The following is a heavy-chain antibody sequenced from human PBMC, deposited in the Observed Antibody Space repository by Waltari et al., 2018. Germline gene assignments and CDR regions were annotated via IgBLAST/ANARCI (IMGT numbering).Heavy chain of an antibody. CDR2: IQTRGST. J-gene: IGHJ4*02. D-gene: IGHD2-2*03. CDR3: AREYQGMDY. CDR1: CGHTSGFFMRVIRPPAGHGTAWDGDNQH. Sequence: QVQLQESGPGLVKPSETLSLTCPVSCGHTSGFFMRVIRPPAGHGTAWDGDNQHRSGSRQPHGKGLVWIGHIQTRGSTNMNPPLKSRVTMSVDTSRNQFSLKLSSVTAADTAVYYCAREYQGMDYWGPGTLVIVSS. V-gene: IGHV4-4*07.